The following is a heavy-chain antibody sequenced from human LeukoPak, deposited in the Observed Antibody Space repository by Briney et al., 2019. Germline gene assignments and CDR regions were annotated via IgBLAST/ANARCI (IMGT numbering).Heavy chain of an antibody. CDR2: ISYSGTT. CDR3: ARVGSSSNYHYYYYMDV. J-gene: IGHJ6*03. D-gene: IGHD6-6*01. V-gene: IGHV4-39*07. CDR1: GGSISGSSYY. Sequence: SETLSLTCTVSGGSISGSSYYWGWIRQSPGKGLELIGSISYSGTTNYSPSLKSRVTISVDTSKNEFSLRLISLTAADTAVYFCARVGSSSNYHYYYYMDVWGKGTTVTVSS.